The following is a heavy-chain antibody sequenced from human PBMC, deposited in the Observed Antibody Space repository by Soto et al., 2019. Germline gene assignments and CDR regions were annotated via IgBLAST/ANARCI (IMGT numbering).Heavy chain of an antibody. Sequence: SETLSLTCAVYGGSFSGYSWSWIRQPPGKGLEWIGYIYYSGSTNYNPSLKSRVTISVDTSKNQFSLKLSSVTAADTAVYYCARVSYDFWSGHPPFFDYWGQGTLVTVSS. CDR2: IYYSGST. J-gene: IGHJ4*02. V-gene: IGHV4-59*01. CDR3: ARVSYDFWSGHPPFFDY. CDR1: GGSFSGYS. D-gene: IGHD3-3*01.